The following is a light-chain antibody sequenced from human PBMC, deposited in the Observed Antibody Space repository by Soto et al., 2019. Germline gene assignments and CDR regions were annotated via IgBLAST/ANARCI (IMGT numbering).Light chain of an antibody. V-gene: IGKV1-9*01. J-gene: IGKJ2*01. CDR3: QQLNSYPRT. CDR1: QDITNY. CDR2: AAS. Sequence: DIQLTQSPSFLSASVGDRVTITCRASQDITNYLAWYQQKPGQAPKVLIYAASTLQSGVPSRFSGSGSETEFTLTISSLQPEDFATYYCQQLNSYPRTFGQGTKLEIK.